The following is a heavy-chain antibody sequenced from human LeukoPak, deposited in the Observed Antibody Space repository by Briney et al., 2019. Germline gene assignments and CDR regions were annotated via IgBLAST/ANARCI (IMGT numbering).Heavy chain of an antibody. V-gene: IGHV4-59*08. CDR2: IYYSGST. Sequence: PSETLSLTCSVSGGSISSYYWSWIRQPPGEGLEWIGYIYYSGSTNYNPSLKSRVTMSVDTSKNQFSLKLTSVTAADTAVYYCARLRPVAGYDAFDIWGHGTMVTVSS. CDR1: GGSISSYY. CDR3: ARLRPVAGYDAFDI. D-gene: IGHD6-19*01. J-gene: IGHJ3*02.